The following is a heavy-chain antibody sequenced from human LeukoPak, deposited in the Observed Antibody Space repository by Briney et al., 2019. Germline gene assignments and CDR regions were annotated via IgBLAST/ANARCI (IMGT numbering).Heavy chain of an antibody. V-gene: IGHV4-4*07. CDR2: IYTSGRT. Sequence: PSETLSLTCTVSGGSPSGFYWSWIRQPAWKGLEWIGRIYTSGRTNYNPSLMSRVTMSVDTSKNQFSLKLSSVTAADTAVYYCARDPAALGVYDSSGLDYWGQGTLVTVSS. J-gene: IGHJ4*02. CDR3: ARDPAALGVYDSSGLDY. CDR1: GGSPSGFY. D-gene: IGHD3-22*01.